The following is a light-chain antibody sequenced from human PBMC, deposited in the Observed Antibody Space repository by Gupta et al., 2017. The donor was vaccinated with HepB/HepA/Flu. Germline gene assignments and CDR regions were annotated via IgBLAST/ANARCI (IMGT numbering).Light chain of an antibody. CDR3: HQENNWPWT. Sequence: LMSQSPATLSVSPGERATLSCRASQSVSSNLAWYQQKPGQAPRLLIYGASTRATGIPARFSGSGSGTEFTLTISSLQSEDFAVYYCHQENNWPWTFGQGTKVEIK. J-gene: IGKJ1*01. CDR2: GAS. CDR1: QSVSSN. V-gene: IGKV3-15*01.